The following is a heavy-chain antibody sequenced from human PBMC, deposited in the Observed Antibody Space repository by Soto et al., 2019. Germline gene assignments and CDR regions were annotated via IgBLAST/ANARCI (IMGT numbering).Heavy chain of an antibody. CDR3: ARLYGSVSTFDY. D-gene: IGHD6-25*01. J-gene: IGHJ4*02. Sequence: GGSLRLSCGTSGFIFSSHWMTWVRQAPGKGLEWVADIKPDGSDKHYVDSVKGRFTISRDNAEHSLYLQMSSLRAEDTAVYYCARLYGSVSTFDYWGRGTLVTVSS. CDR2: IKPDGSDK. V-gene: IGHV3-7*01. CDR1: GFIFSSHW.